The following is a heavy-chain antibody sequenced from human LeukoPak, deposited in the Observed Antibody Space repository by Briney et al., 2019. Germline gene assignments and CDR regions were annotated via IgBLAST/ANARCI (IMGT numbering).Heavy chain of an antibody. V-gene: IGHV4-39*07. CDR1: GGSISGSTYY. CDR3: ARSRIWKQLVLGY. J-gene: IGHJ4*02. Sequence: NASETLSLTCTVSGGSISGSTYYWGWIRQPPGKGLEWIGSIYYSGSTYYNPSLKSRVTISVDTSKNQFSLKLSSVTAADTAVYYCARSRIWKQLVLGYWGQGTLVTVSS. D-gene: IGHD6-13*01. CDR2: IYYSGST.